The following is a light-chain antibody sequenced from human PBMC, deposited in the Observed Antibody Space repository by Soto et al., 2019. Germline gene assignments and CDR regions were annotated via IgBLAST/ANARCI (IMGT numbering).Light chain of an antibody. CDR1: QSISTF. CDR2: DAS. CDR3: QQYDSYSWT. Sequence: DIQMTQSPSTLSASAGDTVTITCRASQSISTFLAWYQQKPGKAPMLLIFDASSLKSGVPSRFSGSGSGTEFTLTISSLQPDDFATYYCQQYDSYSWTFGQGTKVDI. J-gene: IGKJ1*01. V-gene: IGKV1-5*01.